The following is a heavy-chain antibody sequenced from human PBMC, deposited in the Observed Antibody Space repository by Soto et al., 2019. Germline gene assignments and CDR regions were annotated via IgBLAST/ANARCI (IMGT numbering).Heavy chain of an antibody. CDR1: GASISNTDYS. CDR2: MYYSGST. J-gene: IGHJ5*02. Sequence: SETLSLTCTVSGASISNTDYSRGWIRQPPGKGLEWIGTMYYSGSTYYNPSLKSRVTISVDTSRKEVSLKLTSVTAADTAVYYCARHSTPWEKNWFHPWGQGTLVTVS. CDR3: ARHSTPWEKNWFHP. V-gene: IGHV4-39*01. D-gene: IGHD1-26*01.